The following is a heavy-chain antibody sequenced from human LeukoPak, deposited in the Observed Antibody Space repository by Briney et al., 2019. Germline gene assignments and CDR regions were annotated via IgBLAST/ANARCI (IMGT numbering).Heavy chain of an antibody. CDR1: GFTFSSYG. J-gene: IGHJ4*02. V-gene: IGHV3-30*03. Sequence: PGGSLRLSCAASGFTFSSYGMHWVRQAPGKGLEWLAVISYDGSNKYNADSVRGRFTISRDNSKNTLFLQMNSLSADDTAVYYCARGQNIYYWGQGTLVTVSS. CDR2: ISYDGSNK. CDR3: ARGQNIYY. D-gene: IGHD2-21*01.